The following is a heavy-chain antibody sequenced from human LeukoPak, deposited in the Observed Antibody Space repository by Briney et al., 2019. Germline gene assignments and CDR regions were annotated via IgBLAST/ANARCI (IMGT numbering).Heavy chain of an antibody. CDR3: ARVAGWHSFDP. V-gene: IGHV3-23*01. CDR1: GFTFSSYD. CDR2: IRPSGDNT. D-gene: IGHD6-19*01. J-gene: IGHJ5*02. Sequence: GALRLSCAASGFTFSSYDMTWVRQAPGRGLEWVSSIRPSGDNTYYGDSVKGRFTISRDNSKNTVYLQMNNMRVDDTAVYYCARVAGWHSFDPWGQGTLVTVSS.